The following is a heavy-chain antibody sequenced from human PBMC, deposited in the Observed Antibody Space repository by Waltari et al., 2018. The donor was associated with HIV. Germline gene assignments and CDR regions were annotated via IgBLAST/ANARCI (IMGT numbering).Heavy chain of an antibody. CDR1: GGSISSYY. V-gene: IGHV4-59*01. D-gene: IGHD4-17*01. CDR3: ARDRGDYAWDY. J-gene: IGHJ4*02. CDR2: IYYSGST. Sequence: QVQLQESGPGLVKPSETLSLTCTVSGGSISSYYWSWIRQPPGKGLEWIGHIYYSGSTNYHPSLKSRVTISVDTSKNQFSLNLTSVTAPDTAVYYCARDRGDYAWDYWGQGTLVTVSS.